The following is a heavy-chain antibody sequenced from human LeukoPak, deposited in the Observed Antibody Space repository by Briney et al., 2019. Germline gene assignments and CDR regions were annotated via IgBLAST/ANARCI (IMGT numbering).Heavy chain of an antibody. Sequence: SETLSLTCAVYGGSFSGYYWSWIRQPPGKGLEWIGEINHSGSTNYNPSLKSRVTISVDTSKNQFSLKLSSVTAADTAVYYCARGRADGPRVFQHWGQGTLVTVSS. V-gene: IGHV4-34*01. CDR3: ARGRADGPRVFQH. CDR2: INHSGST. J-gene: IGHJ1*01. CDR1: GGSFSGYY. D-gene: IGHD6-13*01.